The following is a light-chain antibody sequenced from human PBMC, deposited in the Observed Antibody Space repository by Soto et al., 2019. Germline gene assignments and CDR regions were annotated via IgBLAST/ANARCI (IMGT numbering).Light chain of an antibody. J-gene: IGLJ1*01. Sequence: QSALPQPASVSGSPGHSISISCTGTSRDVGTYNLVSWYQQRPGKAPKLLIYEGSKRPSGVSNRFSGSKSGNTATLTISRLQAEDEAASYCCAYASTSTFIFSTGNNLTVL. CDR1: SRDVGTYNL. CDR2: EGS. V-gene: IGLV2-23*03. CDR3: CAYASTSTFI.